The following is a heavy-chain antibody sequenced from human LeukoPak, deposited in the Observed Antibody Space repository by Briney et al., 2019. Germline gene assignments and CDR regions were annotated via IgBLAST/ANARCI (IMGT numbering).Heavy chain of an antibody. J-gene: IGHJ4*02. Sequence: SQTLSLTCAISGDSLSTNSAAWNWIRQSPSRGLEWLGRTYFRSKWYNDYAVSVKSRITINPDTSRNQFSLHLNFVTPEDTTVYYCARGAVAHYDSWGQGTLVTVSS. D-gene: IGHD6-19*01. CDR3: ARGAVAHYDS. CDR2: TYFRSKWYN. V-gene: IGHV6-1*01. CDR1: GDSLSTNSAA.